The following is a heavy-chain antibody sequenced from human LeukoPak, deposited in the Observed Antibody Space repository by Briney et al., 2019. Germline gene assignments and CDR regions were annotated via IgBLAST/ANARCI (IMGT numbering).Heavy chain of an antibody. CDR1: GFTFSSYG. CDR3: AKCLSDILTGSFWYYYYGMDV. D-gene: IGHD3-9*01. Sequence: PGGSLRLSCAASGFTFSSYGMHWVRQAPGKGREWVAVISYDGSNKYYADSVKGRFTISRDNSKNTLYLQMNSLRAEDTAVYYCAKCLSDILTGSFWYYYYGMDVWGQGTTVTVSS. CDR2: ISYDGSNK. V-gene: IGHV3-30*18. J-gene: IGHJ6*02.